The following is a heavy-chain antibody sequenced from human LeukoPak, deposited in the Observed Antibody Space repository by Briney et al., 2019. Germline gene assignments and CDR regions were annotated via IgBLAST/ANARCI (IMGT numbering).Heavy chain of an antibody. CDR3: AKDGGLWVSAHWGDF. V-gene: IGHV3-23*01. CDR2: ITTSDGNT. Sequence: PGGSLRLSCAASGFTFSSSAMSWVRQAPGKGLEWVSTITTSDGNTYYADSVKGRFTVSRDNSKNTLFLQMNSLRAEDTAVYYCAKDGGLWVSAHWGDFWGRGTLVTVSS. CDR1: GFTFSSSA. J-gene: IGHJ4*02. D-gene: IGHD7-27*01.